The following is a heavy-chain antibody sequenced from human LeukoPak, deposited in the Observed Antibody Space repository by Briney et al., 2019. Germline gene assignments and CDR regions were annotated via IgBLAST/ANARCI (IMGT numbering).Heavy chain of an antibody. CDR2: ISSSSSYI. CDR3: ARVMGSGWTGFDY. Sequence: PGGSLRLSCAASGFTFSSYSMNWVRQAPGKGLEWVSSISSSSSYIYYADSVKGRFTISRDNAKNSLYLQMNSLRAEDTAVYYCARVMGSGWTGFDYWGQGTLVTVSS. V-gene: IGHV3-21*04. D-gene: IGHD6-19*01. CDR1: GFTFSSYS. J-gene: IGHJ4*02.